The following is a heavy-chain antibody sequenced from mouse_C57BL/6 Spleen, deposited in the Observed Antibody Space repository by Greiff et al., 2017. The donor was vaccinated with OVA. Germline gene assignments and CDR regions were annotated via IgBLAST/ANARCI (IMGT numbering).Heavy chain of an antibody. CDR3: ARRYGNYNAMDY. V-gene: IGHV1-20*01. CDR2: INPYNGDT. D-gene: IGHD2-10*02. Sequence: VQLQQSGPELVKPGDSVKISCKASGYSFTGYFMNWVLQSHGKSLEWIGRINPYNGDTFYNQKFKGKATLTVDKSSSTAHMELRSLTSEDSAVYYCARRYGNYNAMDYWGQGTSVTVSS. CDR1: GYSFTGYF. J-gene: IGHJ4*01.